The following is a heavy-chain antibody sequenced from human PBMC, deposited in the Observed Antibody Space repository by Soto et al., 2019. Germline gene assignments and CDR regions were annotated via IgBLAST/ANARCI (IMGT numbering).Heavy chain of an antibody. V-gene: IGHV1-3*01. CDR2: IDAGSGNT. D-gene: IGHD2-15*01. CDR3: ARAAYSSGAPYYGMDV. CDR1: GYTFTSYP. J-gene: IGHJ6*02. Sequence: ASVKVSCKASGYTFTSYPTHWVRQAPGQRLEWMGWIDAGSGNTKYSQKFRGRVTFTTDTAASTAYMELSGLRSEDTAVYYCARAAYSSGAPYYGMDVWGQETTVTVS.